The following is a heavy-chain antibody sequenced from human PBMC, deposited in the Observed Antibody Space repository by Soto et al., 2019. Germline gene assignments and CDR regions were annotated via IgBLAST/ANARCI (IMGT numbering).Heavy chain of an antibody. CDR2: IYPGDSDT. CDR1: GYRFTTYW. CDR3: ARRGPLDATTSVGFDY. Sequence: PGESRKISCKGSGYRFTTYWIAWVRQMPGKGLEWMGIIYPGDSDTTYSPSFQGQVTISADKSISTVYLQWSSLKASDTAMYYCARRGPLDATTSVGFDYWGQGTLVTVSS. J-gene: IGHJ4*02. D-gene: IGHD4-17*01. V-gene: IGHV5-51*01.